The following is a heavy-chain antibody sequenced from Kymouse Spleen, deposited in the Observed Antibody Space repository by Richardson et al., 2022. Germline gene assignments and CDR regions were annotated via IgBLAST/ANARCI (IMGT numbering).Heavy chain of an antibody. Sequence: QVQLQQWGAGLLKPSETLSLTCAVYGGSFSGYYWSWIRQPPGKGLEWIGEINHSGSTNYNPSLKSRVTISVDTSKNQFSLKLSSVTAADTAVYYCARDKITTMVRALDYYGMDVWGQGTTVTVSS. CDR1: GGSFSGYY. D-gene: IGHD3-10*01. J-gene: IGHJ6*02. V-gene: IGHV4-34*01. CDR3: ARDKITTMVRALDYYGMDV. CDR2: INHSGST.